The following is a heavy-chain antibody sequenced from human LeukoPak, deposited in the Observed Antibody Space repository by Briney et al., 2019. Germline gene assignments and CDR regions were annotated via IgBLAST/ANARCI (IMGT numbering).Heavy chain of an antibody. J-gene: IGHJ4*02. V-gene: IGHV4-31*03. Sequence: SETLSLTCTVSGGSISSGGYYWSWIRQHPGKGLEWIGYIYYSGSTYYNPSLKSRVTISVDTSKNQFSLKLSSVTAADTAVYYCARAEYGDYGNYFDYWGQGTLVTVSS. CDR1: GGSISSGGYY. CDR2: IYYSGST. CDR3: ARAEYGDYGNYFDY. D-gene: IGHD4-17*01.